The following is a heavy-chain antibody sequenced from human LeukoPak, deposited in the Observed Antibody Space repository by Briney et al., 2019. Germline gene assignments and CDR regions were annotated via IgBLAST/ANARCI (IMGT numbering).Heavy chain of an antibody. J-gene: IGHJ6*03. CDR1: GYTFTSNY. D-gene: IGHD6-13*01. CDR3: AAQSKAAAGTVWNPYYYYYYMDV. V-gene: IGHV1-46*01. Sequence: GASVKVSCKAFGYTFTSNYMHWVRQAPGQGPEWMGVISPSGGSTTYAQKFQGRVTLTRDMSTSTDYLELSSLRSEDTAVYYCAAQSKAAAGTVWNPYYYYYYMDVWGKGTTVTVSS. CDR2: ISPSGGST.